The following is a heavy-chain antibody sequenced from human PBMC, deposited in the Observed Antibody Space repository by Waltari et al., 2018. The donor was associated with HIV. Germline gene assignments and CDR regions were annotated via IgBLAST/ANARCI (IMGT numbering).Heavy chain of an antibody. CDR1: GVPIGGFS. V-gene: IGHV3-23*01. CDR3: AKFRGSGSDY. CDR2: ISGSGGST. J-gene: IGHJ4*02. D-gene: IGHD3-10*01. Sequence: EVHLLESGGGLEQPGGALRLPCAASGVPIGGFSMTWVRLAPGNGLGWVSGISGSGGSTFYADSVKGRFDISRDNSKNTLYLQMNTLRAEDTAVYYCAKFRGSGSDYWGQGAQVTVSS.